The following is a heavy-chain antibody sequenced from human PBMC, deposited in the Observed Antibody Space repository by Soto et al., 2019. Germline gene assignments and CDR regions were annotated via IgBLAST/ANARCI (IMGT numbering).Heavy chain of an antibody. V-gene: IGHV3-30-3*01. CDR3: ARGDDSSGYGPPLDY. Sequence: ESGGGVVQPGRSLRLSCAASGFTFSSYAMHWVRQAPGKGLEWVAVISYDGSNKYYADSVKGRFTISRDNSKNTLYLQMNSLRAEDTAVYYCARGDDSSGYGPPLDYWGQGTLVTVSS. J-gene: IGHJ4*02. CDR1: GFTFSSYA. CDR2: ISYDGSNK. D-gene: IGHD3-22*01.